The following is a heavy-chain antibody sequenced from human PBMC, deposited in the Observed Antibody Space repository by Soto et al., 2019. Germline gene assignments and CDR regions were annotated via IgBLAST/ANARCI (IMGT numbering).Heavy chain of an antibody. CDR2: IYHSGST. J-gene: IGHJ4*02. CDR3: ARGRATGHFDY. V-gene: IGHV4-38-2*01. CDR1: AYSISGGYF. Sequence: XETLCLTCAVAAYSISGGYFWGWIRQPPGRGLEWIGSIYHSGSTDYSPSLKSRLALSIDTSKNQFSLKLSSVTATDTAVYYCARGRATGHFDYWGQGTLVTVSS. D-gene: IGHD3-9*01.